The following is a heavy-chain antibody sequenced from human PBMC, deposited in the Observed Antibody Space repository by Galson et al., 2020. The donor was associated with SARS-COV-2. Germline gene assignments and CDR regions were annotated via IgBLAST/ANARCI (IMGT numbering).Heavy chain of an antibody. Sequence: ASETLSLTCTVSGGSISSYYWSWIRQPPGKGLEWIGYIYYSGSTNYNPSLKSRVTISVDTSKNQFSLKLSSVTAADTAVYYCARSPVIFDYWGQGTLVTVSS. D-gene: IGHD2-21*01. CDR2: IYYSGST. V-gene: IGHV4-59*08. CDR1: GGSISSYY. CDR3: ARSPVIFDY. J-gene: IGHJ4*02.